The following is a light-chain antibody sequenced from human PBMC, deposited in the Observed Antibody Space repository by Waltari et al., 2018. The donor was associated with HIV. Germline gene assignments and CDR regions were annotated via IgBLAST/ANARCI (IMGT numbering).Light chain of an antibody. V-gene: IGLV3-21*01. CDR3: QLFQCCNNWV. CDR1: KIGSES. J-gene: IGLJ3*02. CDR2: HDR. Sequence: SYVLTQPPSVSVAPGQTARITCEGNKIGSESVHWYQQRPGQAPVVVIYHDRDRPSGIPERLSGSNSGNTATLTITRVEAGDEADYYCQLFQCCNNWVFGGGTKLTVL.